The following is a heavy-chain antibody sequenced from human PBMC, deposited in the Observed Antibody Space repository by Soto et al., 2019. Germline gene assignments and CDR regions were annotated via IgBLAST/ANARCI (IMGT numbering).Heavy chain of an antibody. CDR1: GGTFSSYT. CDR2: IIPILGIA. D-gene: IGHD3-3*01. V-gene: IGHV1-69*02. Sequence: QVQLVQSGAEVKKPGSSVKVSCKASGGTFSSYTISWVRQAPGQGLEWMGRIIPILGIANYAQKFQGRVTITADKSTSTAYMELSSLRSEDTAVYYCARAANYDFWSGSDDYYYYMVVWGKGTTVTVSS. CDR3: ARAANYDFWSGSDDYYYYMVV. J-gene: IGHJ6*03.